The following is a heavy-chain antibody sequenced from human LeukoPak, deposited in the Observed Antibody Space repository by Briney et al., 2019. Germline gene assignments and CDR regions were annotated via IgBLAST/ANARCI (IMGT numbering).Heavy chain of an antibody. Sequence: PSETLSLTCTVSGGSISSSSYYWGWIRQPPGKGLEWIGSIYYSGSTYYNPSLKSRVTISVDTSKNQFSLKLSSVTAADTAVYYCANTIAVAGTAWFDPWGQGTLVTVSS. CDR2: IYYSGST. J-gene: IGHJ5*02. CDR3: ANTIAVAGTAWFDP. V-gene: IGHV4-39*01. D-gene: IGHD6-19*01. CDR1: GGSISSSSYY.